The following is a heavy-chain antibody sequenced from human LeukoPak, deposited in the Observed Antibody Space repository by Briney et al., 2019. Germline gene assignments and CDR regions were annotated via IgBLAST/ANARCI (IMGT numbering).Heavy chain of an antibody. J-gene: IGHJ3*02. Sequence: SQTLSLTCVLSGDSFSSNNAAWHWIRQSPSRGLEWLGKTYYRAKWYDDYAVSVKSRITINPDTSKNQFTLKMNSVTPEDTAVYYCAREAGSTGPVGAFDIWGQGTRVTVSS. CDR1: GDSFSSNNAA. D-gene: IGHD3-10*01. CDR3: AREAGSTGPVGAFDI. V-gene: IGHV6-1*01. CDR2: TYYRAKWYD.